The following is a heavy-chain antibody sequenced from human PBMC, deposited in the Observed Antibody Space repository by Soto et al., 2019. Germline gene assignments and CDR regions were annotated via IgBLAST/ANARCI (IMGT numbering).Heavy chain of an antibody. CDR1: GGSISSGDYY. CDR2: IYYSGST. CDR3: ARDPASGGFDY. D-gene: IGHD2-15*01. J-gene: IGHJ4*02. V-gene: IGHV4-30-4*01. Sequence: SETLSLTCTVSGGSISSGDYYWSWIRQPPGKGLEWIGYIYYSGSTYYDPSLKSRVTISVDTSKNQFSLKLSSVTAADTAVYYCARDPASGGFDYWGQGTLVTVSS.